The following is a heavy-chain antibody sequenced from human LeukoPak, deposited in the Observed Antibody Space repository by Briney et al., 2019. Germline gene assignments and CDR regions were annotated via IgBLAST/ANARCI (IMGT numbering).Heavy chain of an antibody. V-gene: IGHV3-23*01. CDR2: ISGSGGGT. CDR1: GFTFTSYG. CDR3: AKNSGGTCYSHLDY. D-gene: IGHD2-15*01. J-gene: IGHJ4*02. Sequence: GGSLRLSCAASGFTFTSYGMTWVRQAPGKGLEWVSGISGSGGGTYYEDSVKGRFTISRDNSKNTLYLQMNSLRAEDTALYYCAKNSGGTCYSHLDYWGQGTLVTVSS.